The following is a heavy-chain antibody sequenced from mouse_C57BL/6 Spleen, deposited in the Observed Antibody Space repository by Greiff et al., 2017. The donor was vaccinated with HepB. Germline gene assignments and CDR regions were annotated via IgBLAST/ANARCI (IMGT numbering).Heavy chain of an antibody. Sequence: VQLQQPGAELVRPGSSVKLSCKASGYTFTRYWMHWVKQRPIQGLEWIGNIDPSDSETHYNQKFKDKATLTVDKSSSTAYMQLSSLTSEDSAVYYSARHGSSPYWYFDVWGTGTTVTVSS. D-gene: IGHD1-1*01. CDR2: IDPSDSET. CDR1: GYTFTRYW. V-gene: IGHV1-52*01. CDR3: ARHGSSPYWYFDV. J-gene: IGHJ1*03.